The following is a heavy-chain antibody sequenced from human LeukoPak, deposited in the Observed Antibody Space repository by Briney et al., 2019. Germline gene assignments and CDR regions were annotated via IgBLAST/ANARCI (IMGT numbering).Heavy chain of an antibody. Sequence: ASVKVSCKASGYTFTGYYMRWVRQAPGQGLEWMGWINPNSGGTNYAQKFQGRVTMTRDTSITTGYMELSRLRSDDTAVYYCGRTHYYDSSGRGSVVDYWGQGTLVTVSS. CDR2: INPNSGGT. J-gene: IGHJ4*02. D-gene: IGHD3-22*01. CDR1: GYTFTGYY. V-gene: IGHV1-2*02. CDR3: GRTHYYDSSGRGSVVDY.